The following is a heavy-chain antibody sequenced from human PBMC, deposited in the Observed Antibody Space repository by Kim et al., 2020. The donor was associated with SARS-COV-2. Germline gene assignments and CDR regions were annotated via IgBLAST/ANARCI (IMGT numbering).Heavy chain of an antibody. J-gene: IGHJ4*02. CDR3: ANFRRSDY. CDR2: ISGSGTAT. Sequence: VGSLRLSCVGSGFTFSDYGIAWVRQAPGKGLEWVAGISGSGTATTYADSMKGRFIISRDNSKNTLYLQMSSLRADDTAIYYCANFRRSDYWGQETLVT. CDR1: GFTFSDYG. V-gene: IGHV3-23*01.